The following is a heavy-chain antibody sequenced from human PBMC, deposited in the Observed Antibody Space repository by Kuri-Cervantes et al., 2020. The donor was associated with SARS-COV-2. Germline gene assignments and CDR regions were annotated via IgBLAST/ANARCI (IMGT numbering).Heavy chain of an antibody. J-gene: IGHJ5*02. V-gene: IGHV4-59*12. Sequence: SETLSLTRTVSGGSISSYYWSWIRQPPGQGLEGIGYTYYSGSTNYNPSLKSRVTISVDTSTNQFSLKLSSVTAADPAVYYCARTDAPPLNWFDPWGQGTLVTVSS. D-gene: IGHD2-2*01. CDR3: ARTDAPPLNWFDP. CDR1: GGSISSYY. CDR2: TYYSGST.